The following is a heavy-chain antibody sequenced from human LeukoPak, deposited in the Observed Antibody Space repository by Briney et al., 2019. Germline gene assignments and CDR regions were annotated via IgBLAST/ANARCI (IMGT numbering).Heavy chain of an antibody. CDR3: ARAPLGDYYYGMDV. D-gene: IGHD7-27*01. J-gene: IGHJ6*02. Sequence: GASVKVSCKASGYTFTSYFIHWVRQAPGQGLEWMGIIDPSGGAPRNVQKFQGRITMTRDPSSSTIHMELSSLRSEDTAVYYCARAPLGDYYYGMDVWGQGTTVTVSS. CDR2: IDPSGGAP. CDR1: GYTFTSYF. V-gene: IGHV1-46*01.